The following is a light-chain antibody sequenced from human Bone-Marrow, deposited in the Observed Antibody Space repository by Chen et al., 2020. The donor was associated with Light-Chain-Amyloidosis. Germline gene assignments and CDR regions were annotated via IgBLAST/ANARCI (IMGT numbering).Light chain of an antibody. Sequence: QSVLTQPPSTSGTPGQRVTISCSGSTSNIGTYTVNWYRQVPGTAPRLLIQSDNQRPSGFPDRYSGAKSGTSASLAISGLQSEDEAVYNCAAWDDSLNGVVFGGGTKLTVL. J-gene: IGLJ2*01. CDR3: AAWDDSLNGVV. CDR1: TSNIGTYT. CDR2: SDN. V-gene: IGLV1-44*01.